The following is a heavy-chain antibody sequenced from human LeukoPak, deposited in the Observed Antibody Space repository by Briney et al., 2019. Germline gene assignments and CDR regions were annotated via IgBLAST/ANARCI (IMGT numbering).Heavy chain of an antibody. CDR3: ARRIAAAGVGIVY. CDR1: GHTFTSYD. D-gene: IGHD6-13*01. V-gene: IGHV1-8*01. Sequence: ASVKVSCKASGHTFTSYDINWVRQATGQGLEWMGWMNPDSGNTGYAQKFQGRVTMTRNPSISTAYMELSSLTSEDTAVYYCARRIAAAGVGIVYWGQGTLVTASS. CDR2: MNPDSGNT. J-gene: IGHJ4*02.